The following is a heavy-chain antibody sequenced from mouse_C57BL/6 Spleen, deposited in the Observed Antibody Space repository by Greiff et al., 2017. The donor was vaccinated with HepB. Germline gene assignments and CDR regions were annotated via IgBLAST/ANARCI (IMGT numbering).Heavy chain of an antibody. V-gene: IGHV5-17*01. Sequence: EVKLMESGGGLVKPGGSLKLSCAASGFTFSDYGMHWVRQAPEKGLEWVAYISSGSSTIYYADTVKGRFTISRDNAKNTLFLQRTSLRSEDTAMYYCARTYYDYFYYAMDYWGQGTSVTVSS. CDR3: ARTYYDYFYYAMDY. CDR1: GFTFSDYG. J-gene: IGHJ4*01. CDR2: ISSGSSTI. D-gene: IGHD2-4*01.